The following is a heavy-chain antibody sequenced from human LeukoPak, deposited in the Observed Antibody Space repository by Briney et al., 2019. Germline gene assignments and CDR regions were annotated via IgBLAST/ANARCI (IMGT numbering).Heavy chain of an antibody. CDR1: GYTFTSCD. V-gene: IGHV1-8*01. J-gene: IGHJ3*02. Sequence: ASLKLSCKASGYTFTSCDINWVRQATGQGLEWMGWMNPNSGNTGYAQKFQGRVTMTRNTSISTAYMELSSLRSEDTAVYYCAREETTIDAFDIWGQGTVVTVSS. CDR3: AREETTIDAFDI. CDR2: MNPNSGNT. D-gene: IGHD5-12*01.